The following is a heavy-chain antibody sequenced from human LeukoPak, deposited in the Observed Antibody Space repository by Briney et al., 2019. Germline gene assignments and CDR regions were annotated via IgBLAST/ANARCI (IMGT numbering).Heavy chain of an antibody. CDR2: IYSSGTT. V-gene: IGHV4-4*07. Sequence: PSETLSLTCTVSGDSITSYYWNWIRQPAGKGLEYIGRIYSSGTTNYNPSLKSRVTMSVDTSKNQFSLKLSSVTAADTAVYYCARDRSSGSYSRFDYWGQGTLVTVSS. J-gene: IGHJ4*02. D-gene: IGHD1-26*01. CDR1: GDSITSYY. CDR3: ARDRSSGSYSRFDY.